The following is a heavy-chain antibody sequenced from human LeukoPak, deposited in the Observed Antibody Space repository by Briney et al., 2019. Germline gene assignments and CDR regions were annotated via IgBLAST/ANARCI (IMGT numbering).Heavy chain of an antibody. CDR1: GFTFSSYA. CDR2: ISYDGSNK. J-gene: IGHJ4*02. V-gene: IGHV3-30-3*01. Sequence: GGSLRLSCAASGFTFSSYAMSWVRQAPGKGLEWVAVISYDGSNKYYADSVKGRFTISRDNSKNTLYLQMNSLRAEDTAVYYCARDRAGLYDYWGQGTLVTVSS. CDR3: ARDRAGLYDY. D-gene: IGHD6-19*01.